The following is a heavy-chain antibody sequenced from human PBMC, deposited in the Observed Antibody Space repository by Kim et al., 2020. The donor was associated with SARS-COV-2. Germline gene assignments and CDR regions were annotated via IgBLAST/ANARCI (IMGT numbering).Heavy chain of an antibody. Sequence: DAVKGRFTISRDNAKNTLYLQMNSLRAEDTAVYYCARGRPPRVGATKGLHWGQGTLVTVSS. CDR3: ARGRPPRVGATKGLH. V-gene: IGHV3-74*01. D-gene: IGHD1-26*01. J-gene: IGHJ4*02.